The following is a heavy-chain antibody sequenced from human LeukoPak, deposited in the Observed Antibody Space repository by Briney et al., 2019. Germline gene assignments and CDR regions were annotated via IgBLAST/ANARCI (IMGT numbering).Heavy chain of an antibody. D-gene: IGHD6-13*01. V-gene: IGHV3-7*03. CDR3: AKGSSWYPFDY. CDR1: GFTFSGYW. Sequence: GGSLRLSCAASGFTFSGYWMTWVRQAPGKGLEWVANINHDGSETYYVDSVKGRFTISRDNAKNSVYLQLNSLSAEDTAVYYCAKGSSWYPFDYWGQGTLVTVSS. J-gene: IGHJ4*02. CDR2: INHDGSET.